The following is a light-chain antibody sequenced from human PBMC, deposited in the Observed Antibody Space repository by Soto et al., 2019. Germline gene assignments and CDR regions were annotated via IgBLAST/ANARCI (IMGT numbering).Light chain of an antibody. CDR1: QSFSGT. CDR3: QQYDTYSRT. V-gene: IGKV1-5*01. CDR2: DAS. J-gene: IGKJ1*01. Sequence: IQMTQSPSTLSASVGDRVTINCRASQSFSGTLAWYQQKPGRAPRLLIYDASSLERGVPSRFSGSGSGTEFTLTISSLQPDDFATYYCQQYDTYSRTFGQGTKVDIK.